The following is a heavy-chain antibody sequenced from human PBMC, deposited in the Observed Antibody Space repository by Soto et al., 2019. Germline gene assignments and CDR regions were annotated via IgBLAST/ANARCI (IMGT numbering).Heavy chain of an antibody. D-gene: IGHD3-22*01. V-gene: IGHV4-59*01. CDR2: IYYSGST. CDR1: GGSISSYY. Sequence: PSETLSLTCTVSGGSISSYYWSWIRQPPGKGLEWIGYIYYSGSTNYNPSLKSRVTISVDTSKNQFSLKLSSVTAADTAVYYCARWGSYDSSGYYYYYYGMDVWRQGTTVTVSS. CDR3: ARWGSYDSSGYYYYYYGMDV. J-gene: IGHJ6*02.